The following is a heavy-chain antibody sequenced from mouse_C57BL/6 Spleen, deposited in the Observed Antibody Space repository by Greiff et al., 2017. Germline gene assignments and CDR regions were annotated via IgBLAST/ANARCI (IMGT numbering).Heavy chain of an antibody. V-gene: IGHV1-53*01. Sequence: VQLQQPGTELVKPGASVKLSCKASGYTFTSYWMHWVKQRPGQGLEWIGNINPSNGGTNYNEKFKSKATLTVDTSSSTAYMQLSSLTSEDAAVYYCARTEVLLPYMDDWGKGTSVTVSS. D-gene: IGHD1-1*01. CDR1: GYTFTSYW. J-gene: IGHJ4*01. CDR2: INPSNGGT. CDR3: ARTEVLLPYMDD.